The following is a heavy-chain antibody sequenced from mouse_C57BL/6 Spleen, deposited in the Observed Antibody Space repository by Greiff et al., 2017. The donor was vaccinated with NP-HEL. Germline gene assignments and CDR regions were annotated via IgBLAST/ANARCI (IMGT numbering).Heavy chain of an antibody. CDR1: GYAFSSYW. CDR3: ARGNYYAMDY. J-gene: IGHJ4*01. D-gene: IGHD2-1*01. Sequence: VQLQQSGAELVKPGASVKISCKASGYAFSSYWMNWVKQKPGKGLEWIGQIYPGDGDTNYNGKFKGQATLTADKSSSTAYMQLSSLTSEDSAVYFCARGNYYAMDYWGQGTSVTVSS. V-gene: IGHV1-80*01. CDR2: IYPGDGDT.